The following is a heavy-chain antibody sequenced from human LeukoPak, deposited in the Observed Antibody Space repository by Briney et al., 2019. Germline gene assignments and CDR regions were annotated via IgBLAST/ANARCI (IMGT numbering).Heavy chain of an antibody. CDR1: GGSISSGGYY. J-gene: IGHJ6*02. CDR3: ARAVGSSGWYDYGMDV. CDR2: IYYSGST. Sequence: SETLSLTCTVSGGSISSGGYYWSWIRQHPGKGLEWIGYIYYSGSTYYNPSLKSRVTISVDTSKNQFSLKLSSATAADTAVYYCARAVGSSGWYDYGMDVWGQGTTVTVSS. D-gene: IGHD6-19*01. V-gene: IGHV4-31*03.